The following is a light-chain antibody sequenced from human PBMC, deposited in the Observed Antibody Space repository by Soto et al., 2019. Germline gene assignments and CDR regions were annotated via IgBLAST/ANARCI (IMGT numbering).Light chain of an antibody. V-gene: IGLV2-14*01. J-gene: IGLJ3*02. CDR3: SSYTNTDTWV. Sequence: QSVLTQPASVAGSPGQSITISCTGTSTDVGGYNYVSWYQQPPGKAPKLMIYEVSNRPSGVSNRFSGSKSGNTASLSISGLQAEDEADYYCSSYTNTDTWVFGGGTKLPVL. CDR2: EVS. CDR1: STDVGGYNY.